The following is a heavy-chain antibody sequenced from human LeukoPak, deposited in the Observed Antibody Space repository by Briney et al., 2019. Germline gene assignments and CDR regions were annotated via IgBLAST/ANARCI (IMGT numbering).Heavy chain of an antibody. CDR1: GGTFSSYA. Sequence: GASVKVSCKASGGTFSSYAISWVRQAPGQGLEWMGGIIPIFGTANYAQKFQGRVTITTDESTSTAYMELSSLRSEDTAVYYCACPVSLLYGNYLTFDYWGQGTLVTVSS. D-gene: IGHD4-11*01. CDR2: IIPIFGTA. V-gene: IGHV1-69*05. J-gene: IGHJ4*02. CDR3: ACPVSLLYGNYLTFDY.